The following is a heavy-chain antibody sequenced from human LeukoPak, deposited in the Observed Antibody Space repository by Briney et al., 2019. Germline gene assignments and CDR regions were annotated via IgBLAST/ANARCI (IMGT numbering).Heavy chain of an antibody. Sequence: SETLSLTCTVSGYSISSGYYWSWIRQPPGKGLEWIGEINHSGSTNYNPSLTSRVTISVDTSKNQFSLKLSSVTAADTAVYYCARRVLLWFGELCLWFDPWGQGTLVTVSS. CDR3: ARRVLLWFGELCLWFDP. D-gene: IGHD3-10*01. J-gene: IGHJ5*02. CDR2: INHSGST. V-gene: IGHV4-38-2*02. CDR1: GYSISSGYY.